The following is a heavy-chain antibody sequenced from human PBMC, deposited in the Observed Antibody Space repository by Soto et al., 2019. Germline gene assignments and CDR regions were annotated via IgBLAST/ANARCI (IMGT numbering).Heavy chain of an antibody. CDR3: APAGRPHLPYTFLYHALDV. D-gene: IGHD6-13*01. CDR1: GYSCTTYG. Sequence: AAVKVSCKASGYSCTTYGMSWVRQAPGEGLERMGWISVHNGNTNYAEKVQGRVTMTTDTFTNTAYMELKSLRSDVTAVYYCAPAGRPHLPYTFLYHALDVWS. V-gene: IGHV1-18*01. CDR2: ISVHNGNT. J-gene: IGHJ6*02.